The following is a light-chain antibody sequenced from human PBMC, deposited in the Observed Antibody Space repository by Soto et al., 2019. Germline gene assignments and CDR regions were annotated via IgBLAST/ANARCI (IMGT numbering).Light chain of an antibody. J-gene: IGKJ5*01. Sequence: EIILTQSPGTLSLSPGERATLSCRASQSISSNSVAWYHQEPGQAPRLLIHSASTRATGIPDRVSGSGSGTDFTLTISRLEPEDFGVYFCQQYGSIPMTFGQGTRLEIK. V-gene: IGKV3-20*01. CDR1: QSISSNS. CDR2: SAS. CDR3: QQYGSIPMT.